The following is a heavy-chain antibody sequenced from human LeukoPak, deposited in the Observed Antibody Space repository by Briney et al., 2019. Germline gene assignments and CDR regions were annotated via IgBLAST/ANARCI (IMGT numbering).Heavy chain of an antibody. CDR3: AHRPYYFDSSGYYPLFDC. CDR2: IYWDDDK. V-gene: IGHV2-5*02. CDR1: GSSLSTSGVG. Sequence: SGPTLVKPTHTLTLTCTFSGSSLSTSGVGVGWIRQPPGKALEWLALIYWDDDKRYSPSLKSRLTITKDTSKNQVVLTMTNMDPVDTATYYCAHRPYYFDSSGYYPLFDCWGQGTLVTVSS. J-gene: IGHJ4*02. D-gene: IGHD3-22*01.